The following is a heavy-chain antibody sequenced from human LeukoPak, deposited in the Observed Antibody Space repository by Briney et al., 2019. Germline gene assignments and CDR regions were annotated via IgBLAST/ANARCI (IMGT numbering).Heavy chain of an antibody. D-gene: IGHD5-24*01. V-gene: IGHV1-69*04. J-gene: IGHJ3*02. CDR3: AREPDVDMSTFRGEAFDI. Sequence: SSVKVSCKASGGIFSSYTFNWVRQAPGQGLEWMGRAIPILGIATYAQKFQGRITITADKSTSTAYMELSSLRSDDTAMYYCAREPDVDMSTFRGEAFDIWGQGTMVTVSS. CDR2: AIPILGIA. CDR1: GGIFSSYT.